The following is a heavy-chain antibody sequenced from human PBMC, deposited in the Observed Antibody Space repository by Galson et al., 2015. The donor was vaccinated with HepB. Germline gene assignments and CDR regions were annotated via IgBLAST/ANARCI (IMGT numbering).Heavy chain of an antibody. J-gene: IGHJ6*02. V-gene: IGHV3-74*01. CDR1: GFTFSSDW. Sequence: SLRLSCAASGFTFSSDWMHWVRQAPGKGLVWVSRINSDGSSTSYADSVKGRFTISRDNAKNTLYLQMNSLRAEDTAVYYCARVGGRQHWLSQLYGMDVWGQGTTVTVSS. D-gene: IGHD3-9*01. CDR2: INSDGSST. CDR3: ARVGGRQHWLSQLYGMDV.